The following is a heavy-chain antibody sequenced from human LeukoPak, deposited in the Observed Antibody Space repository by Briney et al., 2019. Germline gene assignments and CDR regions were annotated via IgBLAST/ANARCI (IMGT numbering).Heavy chain of an antibody. D-gene: IGHD3-10*01. J-gene: IGHJ4*02. CDR3: XGGRGFDY. Sequence: SGXXXXXYXXSWVRQAPGXGLEGVANIKQDGSEKYYVDSVXGRFTISRXXXKNSLYLQMNSLRDEDTAVYYXXGGRGFDYWGQGTLVTVSS. V-gene: IGHV3-7*01. CDR1: GXXXXXYX. CDR2: IKQDGSEK.